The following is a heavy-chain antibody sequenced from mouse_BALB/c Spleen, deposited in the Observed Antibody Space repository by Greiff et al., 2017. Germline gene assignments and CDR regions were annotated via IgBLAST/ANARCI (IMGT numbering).Heavy chain of an antibody. CDR1: GFSLTSYG. J-gene: IGHJ1*01. V-gene: IGHV2-9*02. Sequence: VHLVESGPGLVAPSQSLSITCTVSGFSLTSYGVHWVRQPPGKGLEWLGVIWAGGTTNYNSALMSRLSISKDNSKSQVFLKMNSLQTDDTAMYYCARDLFITTADGFDVWGAGTTVTVSS. CDR3: ARDLFITTADGFDV. D-gene: IGHD1-2*01. CDR2: IWAGGTT.